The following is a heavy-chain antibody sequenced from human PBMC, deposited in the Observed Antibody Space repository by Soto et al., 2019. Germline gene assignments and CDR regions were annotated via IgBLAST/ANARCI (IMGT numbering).Heavy chain of an antibody. J-gene: IGHJ4*02. CDR2: INISGNT. CDR1: GVSISRYY. CDR3: ATDLDSSGSGYFEY. Sequence: SLTCTVYGVSISRYYWSWIRQPAGKGLEWIGHINISGNTYYNPSLKSRVTMSLDTSKTHFSLRLTSVTAADTAVYYCATDLDSSGSGYFEYWAREPWSPS. V-gene: IGHV4-4*07. D-gene: IGHD3-22*01.